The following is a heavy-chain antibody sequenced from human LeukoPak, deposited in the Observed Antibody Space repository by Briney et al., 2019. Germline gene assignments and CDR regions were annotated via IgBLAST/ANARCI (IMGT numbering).Heavy chain of an antibody. Sequence: GGSLRLSCAASGFTFSSSAMHWVRQTPGEGLEWVSIIWHDGSRKYYADSVKGRFTISRDNSKNTLYLQMNSLRAEDTAVYYCARVLDTAGMGYWGQGTLVTVSS. CDR2: IWHDGSRK. J-gene: IGHJ4*02. CDR3: ARVLDTAGMGY. D-gene: IGHD5-18*01. V-gene: IGHV3-33*01. CDR1: GFTFSSSA.